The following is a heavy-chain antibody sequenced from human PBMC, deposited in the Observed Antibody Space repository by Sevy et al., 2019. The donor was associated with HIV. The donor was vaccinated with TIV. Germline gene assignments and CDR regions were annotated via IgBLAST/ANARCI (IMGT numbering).Heavy chain of an antibody. CDR1: GFTFSKYS. Sequence: GGSLRLSCAASGFTFSKYSMSWVRQPPGKGLEWVSTLSFGCGEINYADSVKGQFTISRDNSKSSVYLQMNNLRPEDTAVYYCAREGCTKPHDYWGQGTLFTVSS. CDR2: LSFGCGEI. V-gene: IGHV3-23*01. D-gene: IGHD2-8*01. CDR3: AREGCTKPHDY. J-gene: IGHJ4*02.